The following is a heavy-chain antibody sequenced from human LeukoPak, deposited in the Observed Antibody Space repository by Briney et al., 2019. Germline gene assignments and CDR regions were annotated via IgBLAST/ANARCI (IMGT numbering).Heavy chain of an antibody. CDR2: INPNSGGT. J-gene: IGHJ6*02. V-gene: IGHV1-2*02. CDR1: GYTFTGYY. CDR3: ARGDIVVVVAALAPYYYYGMDV. D-gene: IGHD2-15*01. Sequence: ASVTVSCKASGYTFTGYYMHWVRQAPGQGLEWMGWINPNSGGTNYAQKFQGRVTMTRDTSISTAYMELSRLRSDDTAVYYCARGDIVVVVAALAPYYYYGMDVWGQGTTVTVSS.